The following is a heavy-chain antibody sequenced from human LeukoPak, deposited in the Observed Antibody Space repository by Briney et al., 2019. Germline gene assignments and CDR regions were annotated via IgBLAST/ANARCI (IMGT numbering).Heavy chain of an antibody. J-gene: IGHJ4*02. V-gene: IGHV3-23*01. CDR3: TKRVKYGGTWDHFAD. Sequence: PGGSLRLSCAASGFTFSSYAMSWVRQAPGKGLEWFSTVNADGGNTYYADSVKGRFTISRDNSKSTLILQMNSLRVEDTALYYCTKRVKYGGTWDHFADWGQGTLVTDSS. CDR2: VNADGGNT. D-gene: IGHD1-26*01. CDR1: GFTFSSYA.